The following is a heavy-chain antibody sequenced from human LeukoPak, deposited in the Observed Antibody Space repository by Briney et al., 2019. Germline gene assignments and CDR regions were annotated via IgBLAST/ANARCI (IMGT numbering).Heavy chain of an antibody. CDR3: ARDRGEMTTYIWDYYYMDV. J-gene: IGHJ6*03. V-gene: IGHV3-21*01. D-gene: IGHD5-24*01. Sequence: PGGSLRLSCAASGFTFSSYSMNWVRQAPGKGLEWVSSISSSSSYIYYADSVKGRFTISRDNAKNSLYLQMNSLRAEDTAVYYCARDRGEMTTYIWDYYYMDVWGKGTTVTVSS. CDR1: GFTFSSYS. CDR2: ISSSSSYI.